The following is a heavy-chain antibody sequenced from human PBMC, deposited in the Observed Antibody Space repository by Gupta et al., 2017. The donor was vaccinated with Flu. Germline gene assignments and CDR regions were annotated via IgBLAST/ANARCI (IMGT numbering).Heavy chain of an antibody. V-gene: IGHV4-34*01. CDR3: ARVRYQLLMSP. CDR2: INDSGRT. D-gene: IGHD2-8*01. J-gene: IGHJ5*02. Sequence: SLIRQAPGKGLEWIGEINDSGRTNYNPSLKSRVTISIDTSKNQVSLKLRSVTAADTAIYYCARVRYQLLMSPWGQGTLVTVSS.